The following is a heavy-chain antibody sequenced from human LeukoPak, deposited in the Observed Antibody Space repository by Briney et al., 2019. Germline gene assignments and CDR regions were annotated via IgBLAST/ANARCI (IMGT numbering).Heavy chain of an antibody. CDR3: ARPRHGGVGAIPYWYFDL. V-gene: IGHV4-34*01. CDR2: INHSGST. CDR1: GGSFSGYF. Sequence: PSETLSLTCAVYGGSFSGYFWSWIRQPPGKGLEWIGEINHSGSTNYNPSLKSRVTISVDTSKNQFSLKVSSVTAADTAVYYCARPRHGGVGAIPYWYFDLWGRGTLVTVSS. D-gene: IGHD1-26*01. J-gene: IGHJ2*01.